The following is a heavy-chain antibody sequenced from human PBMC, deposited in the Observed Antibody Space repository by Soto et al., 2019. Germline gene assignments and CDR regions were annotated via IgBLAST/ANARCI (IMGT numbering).Heavy chain of an antibody. J-gene: IGHJ3*02. CDR2: INTYGSST. CDR1: GFTFSSYW. V-gene: IGHV3-74*01. CDR3: ARLYLAYDFWRGHDAFDI. Sequence: WGSLRLSCAASGFTFSSYWMHWVRQGPGKGLVWVSRINTYGSSTSYADSVKGRFTISRDNAKNTLYLQMNSLRAEDTAVYYCARLYLAYDFWRGHDAFDILGQGIMVTVSS. D-gene: IGHD3-3*01.